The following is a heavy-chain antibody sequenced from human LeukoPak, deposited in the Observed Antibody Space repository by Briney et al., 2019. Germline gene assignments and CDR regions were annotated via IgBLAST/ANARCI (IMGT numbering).Heavy chain of an antibody. J-gene: IGHJ6*02. D-gene: IGHD3-10*01. Sequence: GGSLRLSCAASGFTVTSSYMTWVRQAPGKGLEWVSVIYSGGNTYYADSVKGRFTISRDNSKNTVHLQMNSLRTEDTAVYYCAKDYGAYYYGMDVWGQGTTVTVSS. CDR3: AKDYGAYYYGMDV. CDR2: IYSGGNT. V-gene: IGHV3-66*01. CDR1: GFTVTSSY.